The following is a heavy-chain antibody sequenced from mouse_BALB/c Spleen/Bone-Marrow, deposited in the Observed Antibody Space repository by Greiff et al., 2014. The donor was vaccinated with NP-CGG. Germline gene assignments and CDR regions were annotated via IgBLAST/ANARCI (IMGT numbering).Heavy chain of an antibody. D-gene: IGHD1-1*01. CDR2: IWAGGST. V-gene: IGHV2-9*02. Sequence: VMLVESGPGLVAPSQSLSITCTVSEFSLTSYGVHWVRQPPGKGLEWLGVIWAGGSTNYNSALMSRLSISKDNSKSQVFSKMNSLQTDDTAMYYCARGGSSRAWFAYWGQGTLVTVSA. CDR3: ARGGSSRAWFAY. CDR1: EFSLTSYG. J-gene: IGHJ3*01.